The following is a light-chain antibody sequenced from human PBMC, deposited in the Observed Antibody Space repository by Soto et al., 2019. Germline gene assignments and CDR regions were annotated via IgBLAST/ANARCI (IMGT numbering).Light chain of an antibody. CDR2: EVS. CDR1: SSDIGNYNY. J-gene: IGLJ1*01. CDR3: SSYTSTSSYV. Sequence: ALTQPASVSGSPGQSITISCTGTSSDIGNYNYVSWYQQHPGKAPKLMISEVSNRPSGASNRFSGSKSGNTASLTISGLQAEDEADYYCSSYTSTSSYVFGGGTKVTVL. V-gene: IGLV2-14*01.